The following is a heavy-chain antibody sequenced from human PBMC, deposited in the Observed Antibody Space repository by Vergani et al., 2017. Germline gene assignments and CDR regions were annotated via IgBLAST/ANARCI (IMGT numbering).Heavy chain of an antibody. V-gene: IGHV4-39*01. J-gene: IGHJ5*02. CDR3: ARPHIVVVPAAVAWFDP. CDR2: IYYSGST. D-gene: IGHD2-2*01. Sequence: QLQLQESGPGLVKPSVTLSLTCTVSGGSISSSSYYWGWIRQPPGKGLEWIGSIYYSGSTYYNPSLKSRVTISVDTSKNQFSLKLSSVTAADTAVYYCARPHIVVVPAAVAWFDPWGQGTLVTVSS. CDR1: GGSISSSSYY.